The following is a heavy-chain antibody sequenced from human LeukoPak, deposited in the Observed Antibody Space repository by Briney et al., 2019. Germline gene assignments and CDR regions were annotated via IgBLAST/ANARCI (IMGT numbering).Heavy chain of an antibody. J-gene: IGHJ4*02. CDR1: GFTFSDYY. CDR2: ISSSGSTI. V-gene: IGHV3-11*04. Sequence: GGSLRLSCAASGFTFSDYYMSWIRQAPGKGLEWVSYISSSGSTIYYADSVKGRFTISRDNAKNSLYLQMNSLRAEDTAVYYCARVRYCSSTSCYRGPWYYFDYWGQGTLVTVSS. D-gene: IGHD2-2*01. CDR3: ARVRYCSSTSCYRGPWYYFDY.